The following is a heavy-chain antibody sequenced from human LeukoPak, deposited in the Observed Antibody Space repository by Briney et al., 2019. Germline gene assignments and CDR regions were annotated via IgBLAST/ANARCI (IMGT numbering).Heavy chain of an antibody. Sequence: GGSLRLSCAASEFTFNRYWMSWVRQAPGKGLEWVANIKKDGSEKYYVDSVKGRFTISRDNAKNSVHLQMNSLRAEDTAVYYCARGPAAPDYWGQGTLVTVSS. J-gene: IGHJ4*02. CDR1: EFTFNRYW. V-gene: IGHV3-7*03. D-gene: IGHD6-13*01. CDR3: ARGPAAPDY. CDR2: IKKDGSEK.